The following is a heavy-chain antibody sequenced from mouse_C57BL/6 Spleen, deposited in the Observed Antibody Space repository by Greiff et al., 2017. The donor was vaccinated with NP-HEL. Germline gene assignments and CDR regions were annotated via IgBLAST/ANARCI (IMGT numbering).Heavy chain of an antibody. Sequence: VQVVESGPELVKPGASVKISCKASGYAFSSSWMNWVKQRPGKGLEWIGRIYPGDGDTNYNGKFKGKATLTVDKSSSTAYMQLSSLTSEDSAVYFCARPIYYYGSSYCAMDYWGQGTSVTVSS. V-gene: IGHV1-82*01. J-gene: IGHJ4*01. D-gene: IGHD1-1*01. CDR2: IYPGDGDT. CDR1: GYAFSSSW. CDR3: ARPIYYYGSSYCAMDY.